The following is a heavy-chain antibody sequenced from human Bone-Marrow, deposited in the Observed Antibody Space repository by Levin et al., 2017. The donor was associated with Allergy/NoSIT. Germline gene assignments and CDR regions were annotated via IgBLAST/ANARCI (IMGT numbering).Heavy chain of an antibody. J-gene: IGHJ3*02. V-gene: IGHV3-11*05. CDR3: ARGSMAVAGTIRAFDI. CDR1: GFTFSDYY. D-gene: IGHD6-19*01. Sequence: PGGSLRLSCAASGFTFSDYYMSWIRQAPGKGLEWVSYISSSSSFTNYADSVKGRFTISRDNAKNSLYLHMNSLRAEDTAVYYCARGSMAVAGTIRAFDIWGQGTMVTVSS. CDR2: ISSSSSFT.